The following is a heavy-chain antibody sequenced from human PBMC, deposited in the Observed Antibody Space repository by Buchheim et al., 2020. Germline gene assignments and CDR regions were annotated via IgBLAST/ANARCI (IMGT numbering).Heavy chain of an antibody. V-gene: IGHV2-70*15. CDR1: WFSLSTSGMC. CDR3: ARLGATVGPDYYYYGMDV. Sequence: QVTLRESGPALVKPTQTLTLTCTFSWFSLSTSGMCVSWIRQPPGKALEWLARIDWDDDKYYSTSLTTRLTISKDTSKNQVVLTMTNMDPVDTATYYCARLGATVGPDYYYYGMDVWGQGTT. CDR2: IDWDDDK. J-gene: IGHJ6*02. D-gene: IGHD1-26*01.